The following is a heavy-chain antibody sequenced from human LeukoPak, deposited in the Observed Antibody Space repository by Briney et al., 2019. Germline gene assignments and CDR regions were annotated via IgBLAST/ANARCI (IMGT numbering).Heavy chain of an antibody. CDR1: GYTFTSYD. V-gene: IGHV1-8*02. D-gene: IGHD3-9*01. J-gene: IGHJ6*02. CDR3: ARGAYYDILTGYYYYGMDV. Sequence: GASVKVSCKASGYTFTSYDINWVRQATGQGLEWMGWMNPNSGNTGYAQKFQGRVTMTRNTSISTAYMELSSLRSEDTAVYYCARGAYYDILTGYYYYGMDVWGQGTTVTVSS. CDR2: MNPNSGNT.